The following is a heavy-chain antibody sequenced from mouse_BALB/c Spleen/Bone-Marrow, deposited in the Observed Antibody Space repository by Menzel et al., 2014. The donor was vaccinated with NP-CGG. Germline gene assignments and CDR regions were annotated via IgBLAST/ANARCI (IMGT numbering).Heavy chain of an antibody. Sequence: EVKLMESGGGLVQPGGSRKLSCAASGFTFSDYGMAWVRQAPGKGPEWVAFISNLAYSIYYADTVTGRSTISRENAKNTLFLEMSSLWSEDTAMYYCARFITTVVVDAMDYWGQGTSVTVSS. CDR3: ARFITTVVVDAMDY. D-gene: IGHD1-1*01. CDR2: ISNLAYSI. CDR1: GFTFSDYG. V-gene: IGHV5-15*02. J-gene: IGHJ4*01.